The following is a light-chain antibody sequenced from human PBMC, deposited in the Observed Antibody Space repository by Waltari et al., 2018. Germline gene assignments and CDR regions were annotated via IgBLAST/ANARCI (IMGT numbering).Light chain of an antibody. CDR2: SNN. CDR3: AAWDDSLNGLWV. V-gene: IGLV1-44*01. CDR1: SSNIGSSA. J-gene: IGLJ3*02. Sequence: QSVLTQPPSASGTPGQRVTISCSGSSSNIGSSALNWYQQLPGAAPKLLIYSNNQRPSWVPDRFSGSQSGTSASLAISGLQSEEEADYYCAAWDDSLNGLWVFGGGTKLTVL.